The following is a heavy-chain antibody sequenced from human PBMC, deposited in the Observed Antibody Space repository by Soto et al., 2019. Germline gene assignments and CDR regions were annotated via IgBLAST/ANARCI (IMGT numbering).Heavy chain of an antibody. Sequence: PGGSLRLSCAASGFIFTQFGMHWVRQAPGKGLEWVAIIWYDGSHKYYADSVRGRFTISRDNSKNTVSLHMDSLGAEDTAMYYCARTYVPGIAGFDPWGKGTLVTVSS. V-gene: IGHV3-33*01. J-gene: IGHJ5*02. CDR2: IWYDGSHK. D-gene: IGHD1-1*01. CDR3: ARTYVPGIAGFDP. CDR1: GFIFTQFG.